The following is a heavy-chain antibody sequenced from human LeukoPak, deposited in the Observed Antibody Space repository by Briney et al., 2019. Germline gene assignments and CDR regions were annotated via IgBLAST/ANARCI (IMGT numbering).Heavy chain of an antibody. V-gene: IGHV3-23*01. CDR1: GFTFSSYA. Sequence: PGGSLRLSCAVSGFTFSSYAMSWVRQAPGEGLEWVSAISGGGGNTYYADSVKGRFTISRDNSKKTLYLQMNSLRAEDTAVYYSAKTYYYNSGNYPPMDYGDQATLVTVSS. D-gene: IGHD3-3*01. CDR3: AKTYYYNSGNYPPMDY. CDR2: ISGGGGNT. J-gene: IGHJ4*02.